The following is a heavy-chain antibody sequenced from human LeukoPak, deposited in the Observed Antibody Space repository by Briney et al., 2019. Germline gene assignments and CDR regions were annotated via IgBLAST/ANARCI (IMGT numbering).Heavy chain of an antibody. Sequence: SETLSLTCTVSGGFISSYYWSWIRQPPGKGLEWIGYIYYSGSTNYNPSLKSRVTISVDTSKNQFSLKLSSVTAADTAVYYCARGIDFWSGYYYFDYWGQGTLVTVSS. J-gene: IGHJ4*02. V-gene: IGHV4-59*01. CDR1: GGFISSYY. CDR3: ARGIDFWSGYYYFDY. CDR2: IYYSGST. D-gene: IGHD3-3*01.